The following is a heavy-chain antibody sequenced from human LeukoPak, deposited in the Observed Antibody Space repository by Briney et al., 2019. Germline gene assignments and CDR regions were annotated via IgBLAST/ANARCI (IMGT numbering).Heavy chain of an antibody. Sequence: SETLSLTCAVYGGSFSGYYWSWIRQPPGKGLEWLGYIYFSGSTNYNPSLKSRVTISVDTSKNQFSLKLSSVTAADTAVYYCARGSHPSTDGWFDPWGQGTLVTVSS. D-gene: IGHD2-2*01. V-gene: IGHV4-59*01. CDR1: GGSFSGYY. J-gene: IGHJ5*02. CDR3: ARGSHPSTDGWFDP. CDR2: IYFSGST.